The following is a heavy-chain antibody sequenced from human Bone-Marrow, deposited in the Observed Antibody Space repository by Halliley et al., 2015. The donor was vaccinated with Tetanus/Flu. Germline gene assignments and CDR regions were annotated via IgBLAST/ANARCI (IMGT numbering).Heavy chain of an antibody. Sequence: QLVQSGAEVKKPGSSVKVSCKASGNTFSDYAFTWVRQAPGQGLEWMGDSIPMFGAANYAQKSQDRVKITADESTTTVYMELSSLTSEDTAVYYCTGNAPDPESSDWLFQLDFWGQGTLVTVSA. CDR1: GNTFSDYA. CDR2: SIPMFGAA. J-gene: IGHJ4*02. D-gene: IGHD3-9*01. CDR3: TGNAPDPESSDWLFQLDF. V-gene: IGHV1-69*01.